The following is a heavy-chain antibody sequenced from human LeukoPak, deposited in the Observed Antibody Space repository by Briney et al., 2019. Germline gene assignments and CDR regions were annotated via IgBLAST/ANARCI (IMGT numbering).Heavy chain of an antibody. CDR1: GFIFDDYA. V-gene: IGHV3-9*01. CDR3: GREIEAPGKTLDY. J-gene: IGHJ4*02. CDR2: ISWNSDQI. Sequence: GGSLRLSCAASGFIFDDYAMHWVRQAPGKGLEWVSGISWNSDQIAYADAVKGRFTISRDNAKNSVYLQMNSLRPEDTAVYYCGREIEAPGKTLDYWGQGTLVTVSS.